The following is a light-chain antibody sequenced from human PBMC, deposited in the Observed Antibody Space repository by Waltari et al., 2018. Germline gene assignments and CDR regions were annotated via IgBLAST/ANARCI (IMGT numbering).Light chain of an antibody. V-gene: IGKV1-6*01. Sequence: AIEMTQSPSSLSASVGDRVTITCPASQGIRNDLNWYQQKPGKAPNLLIYSTSSLQSGVPARFSGSGSGTDFTLTISSLQPEDVATYYCLQDHSYPLTFGGGTKVEIK. CDR3: LQDHSYPLT. J-gene: IGKJ4*01. CDR1: QGIRND. CDR2: STS.